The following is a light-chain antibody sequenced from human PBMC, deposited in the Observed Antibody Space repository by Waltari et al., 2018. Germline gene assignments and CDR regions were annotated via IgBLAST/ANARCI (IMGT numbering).Light chain of an antibody. V-gene: IGKV1D-13*01. CDR1: QGISSA. CDR3: QQFNNYPFT. CDR2: DAS. Sequence: AIQLTQSPSSRSASVGDRVTITCRASQGISSALAWYQQKPGKAPKLLIYDASSLESGVPSRFSGSGSGTDFTLTISSLQPEDFATYYCQQFNNYPFTFGQGTRLEIK. J-gene: IGKJ5*01.